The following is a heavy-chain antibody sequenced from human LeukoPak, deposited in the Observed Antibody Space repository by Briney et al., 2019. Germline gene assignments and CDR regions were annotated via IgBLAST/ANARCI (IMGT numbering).Heavy chain of an antibody. V-gene: IGHV3-23*01. CDR2: ISGSGGST. D-gene: IGHD3-22*01. CDR1: GFTFSSYG. Sequence: PGGSLRLSCAASGFTFSSYGMSWVRQAPGKGLEWVSAISGSGGSTYYADSVKGRFTISRDNSKNTLYLQMNSLRAEDTAVYYCATISGASLRITIPVVVIPQDAFDIWGQGTMVTVSS. CDR3: ATISGASLRITIPVVVIPQDAFDI. J-gene: IGHJ3*02.